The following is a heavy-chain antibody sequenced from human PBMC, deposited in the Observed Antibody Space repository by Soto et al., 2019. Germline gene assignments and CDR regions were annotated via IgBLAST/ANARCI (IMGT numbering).Heavy chain of an antibody. J-gene: IGHJ4*02. D-gene: IGHD3-3*01. Sequence: SETLSLTCTVSGVSISSYYWSWIRQPPGKGLEWIGYIYYSGSTNYNPSLKSRVTISVDTSKNQFSLKLSSVTAADTAVYYCARASPYTIFGVGPSTYYFDYWGQGTLVTVSS. CDR1: GVSISSYY. CDR3: ARASPYTIFGVGPSTYYFDY. CDR2: IYYSGST. V-gene: IGHV4-59*01.